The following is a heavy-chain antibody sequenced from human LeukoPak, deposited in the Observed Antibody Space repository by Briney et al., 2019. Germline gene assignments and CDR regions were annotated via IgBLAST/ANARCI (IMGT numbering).Heavy chain of an antibody. Sequence: SETLSLTCAVYGGSFSGYYWSWIRQPPGKGLEWIGEINHSGSTNYNPSLKSRVTISVDTSKNQFSLKLSSVTAADTAAYYCARGSGYYEWTFDYWGQGTLVTVSS. CDR3: ARGSGYYEWTFDY. CDR2: INHSGST. CDR1: GGSFSGYY. V-gene: IGHV4-34*01. D-gene: IGHD3-3*01. J-gene: IGHJ4*02.